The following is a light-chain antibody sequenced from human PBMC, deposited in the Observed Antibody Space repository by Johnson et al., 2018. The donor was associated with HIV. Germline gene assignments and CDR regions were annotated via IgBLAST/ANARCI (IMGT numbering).Light chain of an antibody. J-gene: IGLJ1*01. CDR2: DNN. Sequence: QSVLTQPPSVSAAPGQKVTISCSGSSSNIGNNYVSWYQQLPGTPPTLLIYDNNKRPSGIPARFSCSTSGPSATLGIAGRPTGDEADYYCGTWDKSLSAGVFGTGTKVTVL. V-gene: IGLV1-51*01. CDR1: SSNIGNNY. CDR3: GTWDKSLSAGV.